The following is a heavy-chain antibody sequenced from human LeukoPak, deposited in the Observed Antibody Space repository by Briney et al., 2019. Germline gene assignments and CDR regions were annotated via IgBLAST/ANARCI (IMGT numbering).Heavy chain of an antibody. V-gene: IGHV4-30-4*01. J-gene: IGHJ4*02. Sequence: PSETLSLTCTVSGGSISSGDSYWSWIRQPPGKGLEWIGSIYYSGNTYYNPSLKGRVTISVDTSNNQFSLKLNSVTAADTAVYYRARAGQYYYDSAGYFPDYWGQGTLVTVSS. CDR2: IYYSGNT. CDR3: ARAGQYYYDSAGYFPDY. CDR1: GGSISSGDSY. D-gene: IGHD3-22*01.